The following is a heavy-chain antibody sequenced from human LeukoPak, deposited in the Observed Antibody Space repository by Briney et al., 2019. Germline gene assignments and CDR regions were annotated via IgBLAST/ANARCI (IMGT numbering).Heavy chain of an antibody. Sequence: GGSLRLSCAASGFTFSGYWMHWVRQAPGKGLEWVGNIKQDGSEKRYADSVRGRFSISRDNAQTSLYLQMNSLRAEDTAVYYCARASDPWLQLTWGQGTLVTVS. CDR1: GFTFSGYW. J-gene: IGHJ5*02. CDR2: IKQDGSEK. CDR3: ARASDPWLQLT. D-gene: IGHD5-24*01. V-gene: IGHV3-7*05.